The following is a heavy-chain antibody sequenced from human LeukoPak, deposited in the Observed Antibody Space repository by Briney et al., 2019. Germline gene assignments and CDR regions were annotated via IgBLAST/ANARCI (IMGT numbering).Heavy chain of an antibody. V-gene: IGHV3-48*03. CDR3: ARGSGSGYYYPFDY. Sequence: GGSLRLSCAASGFTFSSYEMIWVRQAPGKGLEWVSHISSSAIYTYYADSVKGRFAISRDNAKNSLYLQMNSLRAEDTAVYYCARGSGSGYYYPFDYWGQGTLVTVSS. CDR2: ISSSAIYT. J-gene: IGHJ4*02. CDR1: GFTFSSYE. D-gene: IGHD3-22*01.